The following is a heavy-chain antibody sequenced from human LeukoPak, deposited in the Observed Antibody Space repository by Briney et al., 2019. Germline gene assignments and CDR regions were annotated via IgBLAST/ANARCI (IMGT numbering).Heavy chain of an antibody. J-gene: IGHJ4*02. V-gene: IGHV3-21*01. CDR1: GFTFSSYA. CDR2: MSSGGGYT. CDR3: AREGYSSSWYDFRIDY. D-gene: IGHD6-13*01. Sequence: GGSLRLSCAASGFTFSSYAMNWVRQAPGKGLEWVSGMSSGGGYTYYADSVKGRFTISRDNAKNSLYLQMNSLRAEDTAVYYCAREGYSSSWYDFRIDYWGQGTLVTVSS.